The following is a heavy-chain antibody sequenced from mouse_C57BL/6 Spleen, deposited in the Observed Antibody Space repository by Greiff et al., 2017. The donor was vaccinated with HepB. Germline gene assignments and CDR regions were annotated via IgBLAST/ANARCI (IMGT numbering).Heavy chain of an antibody. Sequence: EVQVVESGPELVKPGASVKIPCKASGYTFTDYNMDWVKQSHGKSLEWIGDINPNNGGTIYNQKFKGKATLTVDKSSSTAYMELRSLTSEDTAVYYCARGAITTVVDWYFDVWGTGTTVTVSS. J-gene: IGHJ1*03. CDR3: ARGAITTVVDWYFDV. CDR1: GYTFTDYN. CDR2: INPNNGGT. V-gene: IGHV1-18*01. D-gene: IGHD1-1*01.